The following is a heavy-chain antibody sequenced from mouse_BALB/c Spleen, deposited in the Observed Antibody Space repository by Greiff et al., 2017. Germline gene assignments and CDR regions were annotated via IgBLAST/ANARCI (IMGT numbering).Heavy chain of an antibody. CDR3: AIGPSTSITGECAY. V-gene: IGHV5-6-5*01. Sequence: EVQLVESGGGLVKPGGSLKLSCAASGFTFSSYDMTWVRQTPGQGLEWVASISSGGSTYYPDGEKGRFTISRDNARNILYLQMSSRRTEDTAVYYLAIGPSTSITGECAYWGQGTLVTVSA. D-gene: IGHD2-4*01. CDR1: GFTFSSYD. J-gene: IGHJ3*01. CDR2: ISSGGST.